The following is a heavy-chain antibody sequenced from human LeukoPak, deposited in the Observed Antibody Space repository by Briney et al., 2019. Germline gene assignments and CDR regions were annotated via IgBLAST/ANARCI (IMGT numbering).Heavy chain of an antibody. CDR2: IYYSGST. CDR3: AGQIAVAAFDY. J-gene: IGHJ4*02. Sequence: SETLSLTCTVSGGSISSYYWSWIRQPPGKGLEWIGYIYYSGSTNYNPSLKSRVTISVDTSKNQFSLKLSSVTTADTAVYYCAGQIAVAAFDYWGQGTLVTVSS. CDR1: GGSISSYY. D-gene: IGHD6-19*01. V-gene: IGHV4-59*01.